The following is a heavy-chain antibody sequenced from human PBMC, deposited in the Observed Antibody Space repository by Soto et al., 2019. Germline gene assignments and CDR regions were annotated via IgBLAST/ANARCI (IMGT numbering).Heavy chain of an antibody. D-gene: IGHD3-10*01. J-gene: IGHJ3*02. CDR3: AKDRDYYGSGSYPIDAFDI. CDR2: ISGSGGST. Sequence: EVQLLESGGGLVQPGGSLRLSCAASGFTFSSYAMSWVRQAPGKGLEWVSAISGSGGSTSYADSVKGRFTISRDNSKNTLYLQMNSLRAEDTAVYYCAKDRDYYGSGSYPIDAFDIWGQGTMVTVSS. V-gene: IGHV3-23*01. CDR1: GFTFSSYA.